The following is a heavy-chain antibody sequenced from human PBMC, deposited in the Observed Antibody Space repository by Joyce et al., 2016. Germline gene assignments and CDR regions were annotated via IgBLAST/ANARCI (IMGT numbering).Heavy chain of an antibody. Sequence: EVQLVESGGGLVKPGGSLKISCAASGFMFSTSSMSWFRQVPGKGLEWVSAISGYRRFIFKADSVRGRFTVSRDNAENSLYLQMKSLRVEDTAVYFCARGGLVYDYSMDVWGQGTTVIVSS. V-gene: IGHV3-21*02. D-gene: IGHD2-21*01. CDR3: ARGGLVYDYSMDV. CDR1: GFMFSTSS. J-gene: IGHJ6*02. CDR2: ISGYRRFI.